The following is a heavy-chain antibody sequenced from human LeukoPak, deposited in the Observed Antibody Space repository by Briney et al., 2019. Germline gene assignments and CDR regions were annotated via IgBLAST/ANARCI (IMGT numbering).Heavy chain of an antibody. D-gene: IGHD6-13*01. J-gene: IGHJ6*03. CDR2: ISWDGGST. CDR1: GFTFYDYT. CDR3: VKDGIRSLRPYQYYYMDV. Sequence: GGSLRLSCGASGFTFYDYTMHWVRHAPGKGLEWVSLISWDGGSTYYADSVKDRFTISRDNSKNSLYLQMNSLTTEDTALYYCVKDGIRSLRPYQYYYMDVWGKGTTVTVPS. V-gene: IGHV3-43*01.